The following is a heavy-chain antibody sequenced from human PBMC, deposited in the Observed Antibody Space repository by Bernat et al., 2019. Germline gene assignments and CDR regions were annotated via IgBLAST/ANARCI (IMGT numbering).Heavy chain of an antibody. CDR1: GFTFSSYA. CDR2: ISYDGSNK. CDR3: ARDRAKRSTTPSFDD. D-gene: IGHD1-1*01. V-gene: IGHV3-30-3*01. Sequence: QVQLVESGGGVVQPGRSLRLSCAASGFTFSSYAMHWVRQAPGKGLEWVAVISYDGSNKYYADSVKGRFTISRDNSKNTLYLQMNSLRAEDTAVYYCARDRAKRSTTPSFDDWGQGTLVTVSS. J-gene: IGHJ4*02.